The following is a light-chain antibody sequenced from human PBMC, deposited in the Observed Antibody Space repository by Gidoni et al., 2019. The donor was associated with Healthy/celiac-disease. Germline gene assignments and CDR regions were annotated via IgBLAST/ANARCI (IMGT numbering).Light chain of an antibody. CDR2: GAS. Sequence: EIVMTQYPATLSVSPGDRATLSCRASQSVSSNLAWYQQKPGQAPRLLIYGASTRATGIPARFSGSGSGTEFTLTISSLQSEDFAVYCCQQYNNWPPTFGQGTKVEIK. J-gene: IGKJ1*01. CDR1: QSVSSN. V-gene: IGKV3D-15*01. CDR3: QQYNNWPPT.